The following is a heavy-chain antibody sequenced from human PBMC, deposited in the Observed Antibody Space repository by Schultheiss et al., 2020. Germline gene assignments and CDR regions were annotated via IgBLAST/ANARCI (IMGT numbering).Heavy chain of an antibody. CDR3: ARGHGDYGMDV. CDR2: INHSGST. Sequence: SETLSLTCAVYGGSFSGYYWSWIRQPPGKGLEWIGEINHSGSTNYNPSLKSRVTISVDTSKNQFSLKLSSVTAADTAVYYCARGHGDYGMDVWGQGTLVTVSS. D-gene: IGHD4-17*01. CDR1: GGSFSGYY. J-gene: IGHJ6*02. V-gene: IGHV4-34*01.